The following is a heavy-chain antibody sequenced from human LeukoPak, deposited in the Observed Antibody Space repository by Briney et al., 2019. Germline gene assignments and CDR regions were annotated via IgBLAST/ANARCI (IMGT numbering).Heavy chain of an antibody. CDR2: IYSGGAT. CDR3: ASSLYSSGWSLNSGAFDI. D-gene: IGHD6-13*01. J-gene: IGHJ3*02. CDR1: GFTVSSNY. Sequence: HPGGSLRLSCAASGFTVSSNYMSWVRQAPGKGLEWVSVIYSGGATYYADSVKGRFTISRDNSKNTLYLQMNSLRAEDTAVYYCASSLYSSGWSLNSGAFDIWGQGTMVTVSS. V-gene: IGHV3-53*01.